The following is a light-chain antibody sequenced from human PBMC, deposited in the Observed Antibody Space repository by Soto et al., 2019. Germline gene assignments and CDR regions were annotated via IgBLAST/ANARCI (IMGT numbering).Light chain of an antibody. CDR2: KAS. CDR1: ERIGSW. V-gene: IGKV1-5*03. J-gene: IGKJ5*01. CDR3: QQLNSYLIT. Sequence: DVQMTQSPSTLSASVGDRVTITCRASERIGSWLVWYQLKPGTVPKLLIYKASTLTKGVTSTFSGSGSGTEFTLTISSLQPEDFATYYCQQLNSYLITFGQGTRREIK.